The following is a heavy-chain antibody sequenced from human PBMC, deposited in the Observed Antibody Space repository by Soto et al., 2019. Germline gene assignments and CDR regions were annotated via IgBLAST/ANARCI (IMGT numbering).Heavy chain of an antibody. Sequence: VSLRLSCAASGFIFSNYWMSWVRQAPGRGLEWVANIKQDGSETHFVDSVKGRFTISRDNAKNSVFLQMNSLRADDTAVYYCVKDGDNKNPPLDYWGQGAQVTVSS. CDR1: GFIFSNYW. D-gene: IGHD1-20*01. V-gene: IGHV3-7*05. CDR3: VKDGDNKNPPLDY. CDR2: IKQDGSET. J-gene: IGHJ4*02.